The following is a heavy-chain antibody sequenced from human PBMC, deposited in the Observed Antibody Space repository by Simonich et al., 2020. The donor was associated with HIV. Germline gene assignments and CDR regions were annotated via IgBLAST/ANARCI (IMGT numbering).Heavy chain of an antibody. J-gene: IGHJ4*02. D-gene: IGHD3-22*01. Sequence: EVQLVESGGGLVQPGRSLRISGAASGFTFDDYAMHWVRQAPGKGLEWVSGISWNSGSIGYADSVKGRFTISRDNSKNTLYLQMNSLRAEDTAVYYCATDGYYYDSIRFWGQGTLVTVSS. CDR2: ISWNSGSI. CDR1: GFTFDDYA. V-gene: IGHV3-9*01. CDR3: ATDGYYYDSIRF.